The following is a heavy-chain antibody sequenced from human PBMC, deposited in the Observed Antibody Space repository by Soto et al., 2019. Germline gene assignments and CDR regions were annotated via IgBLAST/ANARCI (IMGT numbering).Heavy chain of an antibody. D-gene: IGHD2-21*01. Sequence: QLQLQESGPGLVKSSETLSLTCTVSGGSFSPNYWSWIRQPPGKGLEWVGYIYYAGSTSYNPSLKSRVNISLDTSKSQFSLSLSSVTASDTAVYYCARLGAYYQSLDPWGPGTLVTVSS. J-gene: IGHJ5*02. CDR1: GGSFSPNY. CDR2: IYYAGST. CDR3: ARLGAYYQSLDP. V-gene: IGHV4-59*08.